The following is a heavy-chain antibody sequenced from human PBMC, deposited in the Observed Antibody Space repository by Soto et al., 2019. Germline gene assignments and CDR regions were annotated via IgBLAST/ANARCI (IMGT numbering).Heavy chain of an antibody. D-gene: IGHD2-21*01. CDR3: EGCGCESVSFYCCYWLDA. CDR1: GYTFTSYG. CDR2: ISAYNGNT. V-gene: IGHV1-18*01. Sequence: ASVKVSCKASGYTFTSYGISWVRQAPGQGLEWMGWISAYNGNTNYAQKLQGRVTMTTVTSTSTAYMELRRLRSNDTAVYYCEGCGCESVSFYCCYWLDAWGQGTMVTVSS. J-gene: IGHJ5*02.